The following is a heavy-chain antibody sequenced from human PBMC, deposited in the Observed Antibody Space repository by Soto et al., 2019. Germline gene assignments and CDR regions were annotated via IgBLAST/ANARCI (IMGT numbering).Heavy chain of an antibody. CDR3: ARDHRYSSGWYYYYGMDV. Sequence: PGGSLRLSCAASGFTVSSNYMSWVRQAPGKGLEWVSVIYSGGSTYYADSVKGRFTISRDNSKNTLYLQMNSLRAEDTAVYYCARDHRYSSGWYYYYGMDVCGQGTTVTVSS. D-gene: IGHD6-19*01. J-gene: IGHJ6*02. CDR1: GFTVSSNY. V-gene: IGHV3-53*01. CDR2: IYSGGST.